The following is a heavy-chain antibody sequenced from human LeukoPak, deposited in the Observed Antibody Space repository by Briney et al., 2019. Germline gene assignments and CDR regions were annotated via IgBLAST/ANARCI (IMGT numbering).Heavy chain of an antibody. Sequence: PSQTLSLTCTVSGGSISSGGYYWSWIRQPPGKGLEWIGYIYYSGSTNYNPSLKSRVTISVDTSKNQFSLKLSSVTAVDTAVYYCARHGLVDGDYDYWGQGTLVTVSS. CDR3: ARHGLVDGDYDY. CDR2: IYYSGST. D-gene: IGHD4-17*01. CDR1: GGSISSGGYY. V-gene: IGHV4-61*08. J-gene: IGHJ4*02.